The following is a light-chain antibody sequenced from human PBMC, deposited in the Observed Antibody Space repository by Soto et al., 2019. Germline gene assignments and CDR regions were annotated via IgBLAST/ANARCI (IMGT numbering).Light chain of an antibody. CDR3: ATWDDSLNGMV. CDR1: SSNIGRNT. CDR2: SNN. J-gene: IGLJ2*01. V-gene: IGLV1-44*01. Sequence: QSVLTQPPSASGTPGQRVTISCSGSSSNIGRNTVNWYQQLPGTAPKLFIYSNNQRPSGVPDRFSGSKSGTSASLAISGLQSEDEADYYCATWDDSLNGMVFGGGTKLTVL.